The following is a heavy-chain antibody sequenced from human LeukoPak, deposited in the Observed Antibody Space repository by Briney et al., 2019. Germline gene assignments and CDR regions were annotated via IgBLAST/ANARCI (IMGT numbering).Heavy chain of an antibody. CDR3: ARGRVVAATTSTTRVLLSWYFQH. J-gene: IGHJ1*01. CDR2: INHSGST. CDR1: GGSFSGYY. V-gene: IGHV4-34*01. Sequence: SETLSLTCAVYGGSFSGYYWSWIRQPPGKGLEWIGEINHSGSTNYNPSLKSRVTISVDTSKNQFSLRLSSVTAADTAVYYCARGRVVAATTSTTRVLLSWYFQHWGQGTLVTVSS. D-gene: IGHD2-15*01.